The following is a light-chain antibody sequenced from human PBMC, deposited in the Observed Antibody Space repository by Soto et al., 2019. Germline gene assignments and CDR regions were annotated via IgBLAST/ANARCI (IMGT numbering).Light chain of an antibody. CDR1: QSVSSK. Sequence: EIVLTQSPGTLSVSPEEKANNSCRASQSVSSKLAWYQHTPGQAPLRLFYGSSTGATGIPARFSGSGSETEFTLSISSLQSEDFAFYYCQQYNNWPGTFGQGTKVDIK. CDR2: GSS. V-gene: IGKV3-15*01. J-gene: IGKJ1*01. CDR3: QQYNNWPGT.